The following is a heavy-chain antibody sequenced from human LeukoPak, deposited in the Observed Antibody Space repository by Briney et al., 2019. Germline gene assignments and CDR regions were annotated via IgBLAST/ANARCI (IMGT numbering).Heavy chain of an antibody. CDR1: GFTFSIHW. CDR3: TTSDFEY. V-gene: IGHV3-7*03. Sequence: GGSLRLSCAASGFTFSIHWMTWVRQAPGKGLEWVATIKPDGNDKYFVDSVRGRFTVSRDNAKTSLYLQMNSLRAEDTAMYYCTTSDFEYWGQGTLVTVSS. CDR2: IKPDGNDK. J-gene: IGHJ4*02.